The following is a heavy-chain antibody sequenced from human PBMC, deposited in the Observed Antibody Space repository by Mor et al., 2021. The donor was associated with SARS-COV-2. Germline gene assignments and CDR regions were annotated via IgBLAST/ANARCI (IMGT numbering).Heavy chain of an antibody. V-gene: IGHV2-5*02. Sequence: WDDDKRYSPSLKSRLTITKDTSKNQVVLTMTNMDPVDTATYYCAHITAMVNQNWFDPWGQGTLVTVSS. CDR2: WDDDK. D-gene: IGHD5-18*01. J-gene: IGHJ5*02. CDR3: AHITAMVNQNWFDP.